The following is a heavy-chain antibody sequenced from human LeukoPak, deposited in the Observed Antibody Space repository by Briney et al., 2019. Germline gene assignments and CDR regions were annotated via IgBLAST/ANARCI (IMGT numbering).Heavy chain of an antibody. Sequence: PSQTLSLTCAVSGGSISSGSYYWSWIRQPAGKGLEWIGRIYTSGSTNYNPSLKSRVTISVDTSKNQFSLKLSSVTAADTAVYYCARGGWLRFGYFDYWGQGTLVTVSS. J-gene: IGHJ4*02. CDR3: ARGGWLRFGYFDY. CDR2: IYTSGST. V-gene: IGHV4-61*02. D-gene: IGHD5-12*01. CDR1: GGSISSGSYY.